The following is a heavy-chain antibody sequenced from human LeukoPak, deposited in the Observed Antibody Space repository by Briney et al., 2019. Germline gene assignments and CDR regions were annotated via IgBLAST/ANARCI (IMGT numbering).Heavy chain of an antibody. V-gene: IGHV3-23*01. CDR3: AKDRRGYDPGAFDY. CDR1: GFTFTTYA. D-gene: IGHD5-12*01. CDR2: ISGSGGTT. Sequence: GGSLRLSCAASGFTFTTYAMNWVRQGPGKGLEWVSAISGSGGTTYYADYVKGRFTISRDNSKNTLFLQMNSLRAEDTAVYYCAKDRRGYDPGAFDYWGQGTLVTVSS. J-gene: IGHJ4*02.